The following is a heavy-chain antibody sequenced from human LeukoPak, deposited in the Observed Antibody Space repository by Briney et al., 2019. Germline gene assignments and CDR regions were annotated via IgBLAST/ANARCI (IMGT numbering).Heavy chain of an antibody. V-gene: IGHV1-8*02. CDR2: MNPNSGNT. CDR1: GYTFTSYG. Sequence: ASVKVSCEASGYTFTSYGISWVRQAPGQGLEWMGWMNPNSGNTGYAQKFQGRVTMTRNTSISTAYMELSSLRSEDTAVYYCARRCSGGSCFYYYYYGMDVWGQGTTVTVSS. CDR3: ARRCSGGSCFYYYYYGMDV. J-gene: IGHJ6*02. D-gene: IGHD2-15*01.